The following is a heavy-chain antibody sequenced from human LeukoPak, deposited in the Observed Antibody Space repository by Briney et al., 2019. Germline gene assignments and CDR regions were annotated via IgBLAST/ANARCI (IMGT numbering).Heavy chain of an antibody. CDR3: ARVSDSQYNWFDP. D-gene: IGHD6-25*01. CDR2: IYYSGST. CDR1: GGSISSGGYY. Sequence: PSETLSLTCTVSGGSISSGGYYWSWIRQHPGKGPEWIGYIYYSGSTYYNPSLKSRVTISVDTSKSQFSLKLSSVTAADTAVYYCARVSDSQYNWFDPWGQGTLVTVSS. V-gene: IGHV4-31*03. J-gene: IGHJ5*02.